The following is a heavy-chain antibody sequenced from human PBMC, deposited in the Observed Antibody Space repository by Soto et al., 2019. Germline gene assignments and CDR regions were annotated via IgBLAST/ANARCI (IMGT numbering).Heavy chain of an antibody. CDR2: IKEDGSDK. CDR1: GFTFEKYW. J-gene: IGHJ4*02. V-gene: IGHV3-7*01. CDR3: ARGRSTDY. Sequence: DVQLLESGGALVQPGESLRLSCAASGFTFEKYWMTWARQAPGKGLELVANIKEDGSDKTYVDSVKGRFTVSRHNTKDFLFLQMNSLRDEDTAVYYCARGRSTDYWGQGTLVIVSS.